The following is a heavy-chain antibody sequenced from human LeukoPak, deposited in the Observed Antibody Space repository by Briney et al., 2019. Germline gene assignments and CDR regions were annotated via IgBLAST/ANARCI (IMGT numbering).Heavy chain of an antibody. D-gene: IGHD3-16*02. CDR1: GGSMSSYY. CDR3: ARDGEYVWGTYPLY. J-gene: IGHJ4*02. V-gene: IGHV4-4*07. CDR2: VYSSGST. Sequence: SETLSLTCTVSGGSMSSYYWSWIRQPAGKGLEWIGRVYSSGSTNYNPSLSSRVTMSVDTSKNQFSLKLSSVTAAVTAVYYCARDGEYVWGTYPLYWGQGTLVTVSS.